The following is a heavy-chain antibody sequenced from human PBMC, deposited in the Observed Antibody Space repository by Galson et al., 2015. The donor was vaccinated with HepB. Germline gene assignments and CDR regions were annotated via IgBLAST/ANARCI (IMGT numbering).Heavy chain of an antibody. CDR2: ITSSSTI. D-gene: IGHD5-12*01. J-gene: IGHJ4*02. CDR1: GFSFSTYS. V-gene: IGHV3-48*01. CDR3: AKRRSGYDFDY. Sequence: SLRLSCAASGFSFSTYSMNWVRQAPGKGLECISYITSSSTIYYADSVKGRFTISRDNAKNSLYLQMNSLRAEDTAVYYCAKRRSGYDFDYWGQGTLVTVSS.